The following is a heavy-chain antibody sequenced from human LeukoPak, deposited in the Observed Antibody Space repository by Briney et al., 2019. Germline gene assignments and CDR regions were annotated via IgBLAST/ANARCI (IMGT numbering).Heavy chain of an antibody. CDR1: GFTFSSYW. CDR2: IKQDGSEK. V-gene: IGHV3-7*01. D-gene: IGHD2-2*01. Sequence: PGGSLRLSCAASGFTFSSYWMSWVRQAPGKGLEWVANIKQDGSEKYYVDSVKGRFTISRDNAKNSLYLQMNSLRAEDTAVYYCARWAVVVPAAPYYYYDMDVWGQGTTVTVSS. CDR3: ARWAVVVPAAPYYYYDMDV. J-gene: IGHJ6*02.